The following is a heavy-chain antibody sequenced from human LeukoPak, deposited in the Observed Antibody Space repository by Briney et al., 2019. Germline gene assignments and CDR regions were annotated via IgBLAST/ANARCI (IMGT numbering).Heavy chain of an antibody. V-gene: IGHV4-59*01. J-gene: IGHJ5*01. CDR3: PRKGYCSSSSCYDWFDP. Sequence: PETLSHTRTVSGGSLCSYYWSWIPQPPRKGLGWIGYIYYSGSAHYNPSLKSRATMSVDTSKNQFSLKLTSVPAAATPLYFFPRKGYCSSSSCYDWFDPWGQGTLVTVSS. D-gene: IGHD2-2*01. CDR1: GGSLCSYY. CDR2: IYYSGSA.